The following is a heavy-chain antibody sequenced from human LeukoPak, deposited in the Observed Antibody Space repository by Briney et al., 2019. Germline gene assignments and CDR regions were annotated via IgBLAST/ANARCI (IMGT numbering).Heavy chain of an antibody. V-gene: IGHV4-39*01. CDR2: IYYSGST. CDR1: GGSLSSSSYY. CDR3: ARHLSEGYYDSSGYPVKWFDP. J-gene: IGHJ5*02. D-gene: IGHD3-22*01. Sequence: SETLSLTCTVSGGSLSSSSYYWGWIRQPPGKGLEWIGSIYYSGSTYYNPCLKSRVTISVDRSKNQFSLKLSSVTAADTAVYYCARHLSEGYYDSSGYPVKWFDPWGQGTLVTVSS.